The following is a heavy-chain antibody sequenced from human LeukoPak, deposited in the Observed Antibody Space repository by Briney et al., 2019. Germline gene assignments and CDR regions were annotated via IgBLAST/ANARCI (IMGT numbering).Heavy chain of an antibody. V-gene: IGHV4-59*08. Sequence: LETLSLTCTVSGGSISSYYWSWIRQPPGKGLEWIGYIYYSGSTNYNPSLKSRVTISVDTSKNQFSLKLSSVTAADTAVYYCARGLGRTSGHNWFDPWGQGTLVTVSS. J-gene: IGHJ5*02. CDR1: GGSISSYY. D-gene: IGHD2-2*01. CDR3: ARGLGRTSGHNWFDP. CDR2: IYYSGST.